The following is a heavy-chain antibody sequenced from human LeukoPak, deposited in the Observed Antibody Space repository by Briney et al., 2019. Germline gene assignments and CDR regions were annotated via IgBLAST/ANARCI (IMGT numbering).Heavy chain of an antibody. V-gene: IGHV3-7*01. J-gene: IGHJ4*02. Sequence: GGSLRLSCAASGFTFSSYWMSWVRQAPGKGLEWVANIKQDGSEKYYVDSVKGRFTISRDNAKNSLYLQMNSLRAEDTAVYYCARDRLNREVPFDYWGQGTLVTVSA. CDR3: ARDRLNREVPFDY. CDR1: GFTFSSYW. D-gene: IGHD1-14*01. CDR2: IKQDGSEK.